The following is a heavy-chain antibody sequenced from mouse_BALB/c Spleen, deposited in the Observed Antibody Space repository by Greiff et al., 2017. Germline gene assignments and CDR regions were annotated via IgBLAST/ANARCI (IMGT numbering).Heavy chain of an antibody. CDR3: TPSYYGSRGAMDY. V-gene: IGHV6-6*02. J-gene: IGHJ4*01. D-gene: IGHD1-1*01. CDR2: IRLKSNNYAT. Sequence: EVKLVESGGGLVQPGGSMKLSCVASGFTFSNYWMNWVRQSPEKGLEWVAEIRLKSNNYATHYAESVKGRFTISRDDSKSSVYLQMNNLRAEDTGIYYCTPSYYGSRGAMDYWGQGTSVTVSS. CDR1: GFTFSNYW.